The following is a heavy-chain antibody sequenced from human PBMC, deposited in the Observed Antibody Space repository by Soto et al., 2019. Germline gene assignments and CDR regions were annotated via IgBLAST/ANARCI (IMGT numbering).Heavy chain of an antibody. CDR1: GGTFSSYT. J-gene: IGHJ5*02. Sequence: GASVKVSCKASGGTFSSYTISWVRQAPGQGLEWMGRIIPILGIANYAQKFQGRVTITADKSTSTAYMELSSLRSEDTAVYYCARSSYCSSTSCPPLAWFDPWGQGTLVTVSS. CDR2: IIPILGIA. V-gene: IGHV1-69*02. D-gene: IGHD2-2*01. CDR3: ARSSYCSSTSCPPLAWFDP.